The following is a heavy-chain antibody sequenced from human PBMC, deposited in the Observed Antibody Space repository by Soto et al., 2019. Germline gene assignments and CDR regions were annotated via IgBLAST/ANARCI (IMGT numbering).Heavy chain of an antibody. V-gene: IGHV4-39*07. Sequence: SETLSLTCTVSGGSISSSSYYWGWIRQPPGKGLEWFGSIYYSGSTYYNPSLKSRVTISVDTSKNQFSLKLSSVTAADTAVYYCARLRTSWYGDYWGQGTLVTVSS. J-gene: IGHJ4*02. CDR1: GGSISSSSYY. D-gene: IGHD6-13*01. CDR2: IYYSGST. CDR3: ARLRTSWYGDY.